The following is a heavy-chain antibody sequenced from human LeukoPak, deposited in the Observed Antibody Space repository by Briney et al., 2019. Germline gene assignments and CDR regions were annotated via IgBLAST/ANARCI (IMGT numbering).Heavy chain of an antibody. CDR3: AKDRSFLWFGGRDAFDI. V-gene: IGHV4-34*01. CDR2: INHSGST. D-gene: IGHD3-10*01. Sequence: PSETLSLTCAVYGGSFSGYYWSWIRQPPGKGLEWIGEINHSGSTNYNPSLKSRVTISVDTSKNQFSLKLSSVTAADTAVYYCAKDRSFLWFGGRDAFDIWGQGTMVTVSS. J-gene: IGHJ3*02. CDR1: GGSFSGYY.